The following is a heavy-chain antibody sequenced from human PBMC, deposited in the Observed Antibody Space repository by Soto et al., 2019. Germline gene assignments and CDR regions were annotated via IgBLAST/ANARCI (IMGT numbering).Heavy chain of an antibody. CDR1: GGTFSSYA. V-gene: IGHV1-69*06. J-gene: IGHJ6*02. Sequence: SVEVSCKASGGTFSSYAISWVRQAPGQGLEWMGGIIPIFGTANYAQKFQGRVTITADKSTSTAYMELSSLRSEDTAVYYCARVGVNYDFWSGYYRDYYGMDVWGQGTTVTVSS. CDR2: IIPIFGTA. D-gene: IGHD3-3*01. CDR3: ARVGVNYDFWSGYYRDYYGMDV.